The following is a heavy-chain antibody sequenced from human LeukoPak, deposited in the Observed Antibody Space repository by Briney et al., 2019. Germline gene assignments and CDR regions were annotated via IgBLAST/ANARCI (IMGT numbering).Heavy chain of an antibody. V-gene: IGHV4-59*01. CDR1: GGSISSYY. Sequence: SETLSLTCTVSGGSISSYYWSWIRQPPGKGLEWIGYIYYSGSTNYNPSLKSRVTISVDTTKNQFSLKLRSVTAADTAVYYCARDRYSSGWYDYWGQGTLVTVSS. J-gene: IGHJ4*02. CDR2: IYYSGST. CDR3: ARDRYSSGWYDY. D-gene: IGHD6-19*01.